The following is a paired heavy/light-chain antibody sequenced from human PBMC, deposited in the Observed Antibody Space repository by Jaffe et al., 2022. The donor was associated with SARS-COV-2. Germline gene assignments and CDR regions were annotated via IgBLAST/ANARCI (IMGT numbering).Light chain of an antibody. CDR2: DAS. V-gene: IGKV3-11*01. CDR3: QHRSSWPLT. Sequence: VLTQSPATLSLSPGGRGTLSCRASQNVANNLAWYQQKPGQSPRLLIYDASTRATGIPARFSGSGSGTDFTLTISSLEPDDSAVYYCQHRSSWPLTFGGGTKVEIK. CDR1: QNVANN. J-gene: IGKJ4*01.
Heavy chain of an antibody. Sequence: QVQLVESGGRMVQPGRSLRLSCTPSGFPFSAHGMHWVRRAPGKGLEWVAVIWYDASKTYYADSVKGRFTISRDNSGNMLYLQMNNLRVEDTAVYYCARDGYFGRRFYSDYWGRGTLVTVSS. CDR2: IWYDASKT. CDR1: GFPFSAHG. D-gene: IGHD3-22*01. J-gene: IGHJ4*02. CDR3: ARDGYFGRRFYSDY. V-gene: IGHV3-33*01.